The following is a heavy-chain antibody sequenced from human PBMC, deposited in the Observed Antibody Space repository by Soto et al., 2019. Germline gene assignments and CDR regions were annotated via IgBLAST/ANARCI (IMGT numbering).Heavy chain of an antibody. V-gene: IGHV3-30-3*01. CDR2: ISCDGSNK. CDR3: ARDSYYHDGSGRCGGYFDY. CDR1: GFTFSSYL. D-gene: IGHD3-22*01. Sequence: QVQLVESGGGVVQPGRSLRLSCEASGFTFSSYLMCWVRQAPGKGLEWVAIISCDGSNKYYADSVKGRFTISRDNSKNTLYLQMNSLGAEDSAAYYCARDSYYHDGSGRCGGYFDYWGQGTLVTVTS. J-gene: IGHJ4*02.